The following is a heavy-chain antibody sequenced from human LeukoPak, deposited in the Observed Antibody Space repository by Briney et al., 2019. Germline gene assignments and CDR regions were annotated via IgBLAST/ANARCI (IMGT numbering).Heavy chain of an antibody. CDR3: ARHEPLLLFDWQQDTLGPFDY. J-gene: IGHJ4*02. V-gene: IGHV4-39*01. CDR1: GGSISSSSYY. CDR2: IYYSGST. Sequence: PSETLSLTCTVSGGSISSSSYYWGWIRQPPGKGLEWIGSIYYSGSTYYNPSLMSRVTISVDTSKNQFSLKLSSVTAADTAVYYCARHEPLLLFDWQQDTLGPFDYWGQGTLVTVSS. D-gene: IGHD3-9*01.